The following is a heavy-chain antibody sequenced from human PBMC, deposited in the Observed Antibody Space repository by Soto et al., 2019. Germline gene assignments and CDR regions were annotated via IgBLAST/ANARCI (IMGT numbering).Heavy chain of an antibody. CDR2: ISYDGSNK. CDR3: AKDLITFTTYGDVDY. CDR1: GFTFSSYG. V-gene: IGHV3-30*18. J-gene: IGHJ4*02. D-gene: IGHD3-16*01. Sequence: GGSLRLSCAASGFTFSSYGMHWVRQAPGKGLEWVAVISYDGSNKYYADSVKGRFTISRDNSKNTLYLQMNSLRAEDTAVYYCAKDLITFTTYGDVDYWGQGTLVTVSS.